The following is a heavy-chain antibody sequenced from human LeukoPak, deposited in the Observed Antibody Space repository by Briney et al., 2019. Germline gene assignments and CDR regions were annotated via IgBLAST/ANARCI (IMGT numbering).Heavy chain of an antibody. V-gene: IGHV3-30*04. CDR3: ARAFQQQLVT. Sequence: HPGGSLRLSCAASGFTFSSYAMHWVRQAPGKGLEWVAVISYDGSIKYYAASVKGRFTISRDNSKNTLYLQMNSLRAEDTAVYYCARAFQQQLVTWGQGTLVTVSS. J-gene: IGHJ4*02. CDR2: ISYDGSIK. CDR1: GFTFSSYA. D-gene: IGHD6-13*01.